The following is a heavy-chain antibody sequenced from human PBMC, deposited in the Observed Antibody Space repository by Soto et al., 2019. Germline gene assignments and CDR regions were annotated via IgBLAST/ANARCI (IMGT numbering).Heavy chain of an antibody. V-gene: IGHV4-34*01. CDR1: GGSFSGYY. D-gene: IGHD2-2*01. Sequence: SETLSLTCAVSGGSFSGYYWSWIRQPPGKGLEWIGEINHSGSTNYNPSLKSRVTISVDTSKNQFSLKLSSVTAADTAVYYCANPGGYCSSTSCQGFDYWGQGTLVTVSS. CDR3: ANPGGYCSSTSCQGFDY. J-gene: IGHJ4*02. CDR2: INHSGST.